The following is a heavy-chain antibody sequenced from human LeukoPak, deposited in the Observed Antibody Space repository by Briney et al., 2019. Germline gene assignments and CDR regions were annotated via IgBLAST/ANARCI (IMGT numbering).Heavy chain of an antibody. J-gene: IGHJ4*02. CDR2: IYYSGNT. Sequence: SETLSLTCTVSGGSITRRTYYWGWIRQPPGKGLEWIGSIYYSGNTYYNPSLKSRVTISVDTSKNQFSLKLSSVTAADTAVYYCGRVDIVLVPSTKFYYWGQGTLVTVSS. D-gene: IGHD2-2*01. CDR3: GRVDIVLVPSTKFYY. CDR1: GGSITRRTYY. V-gene: IGHV4-39*01.